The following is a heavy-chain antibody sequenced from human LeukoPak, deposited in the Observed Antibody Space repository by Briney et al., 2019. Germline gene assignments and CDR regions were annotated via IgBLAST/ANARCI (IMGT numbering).Heavy chain of an antibody. J-gene: IGHJ4*02. D-gene: IGHD6-19*01. V-gene: IGHV1-69*13. Sequence: SVKVSCKASRGTFSSYAISWVRQAPGQGLEWMGGIIPIFGTANYAQKFQGRVTITADESTSTAYMELSSLRSEDTAVYYCARSGSGWLKSPRVYHYWGQGTLVTVSS. CDR1: RGTFSSYA. CDR3: ARSGSGWLKSPRVYHY. CDR2: IIPIFGTA.